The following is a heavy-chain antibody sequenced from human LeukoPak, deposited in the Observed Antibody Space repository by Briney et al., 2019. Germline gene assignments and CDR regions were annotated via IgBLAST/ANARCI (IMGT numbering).Heavy chain of an antibody. V-gene: IGHV5-51*01. CDR2: IYPGDPDT. CDR3: ARESGIAAAGYIFNWFDP. CDR1: GYSFSIYS. J-gene: IGHJ5*02. D-gene: IGHD6-13*01. Sequence: GESLKISCKGSGYSFSIYSIGWVRQMPGKGLEWMGIIYPGDPDTRYSPSFQGQVTISADKSISTAYLQWSSLKASDTAMYYCARESGIAAAGYIFNWFDPWGQGTLVTVSS.